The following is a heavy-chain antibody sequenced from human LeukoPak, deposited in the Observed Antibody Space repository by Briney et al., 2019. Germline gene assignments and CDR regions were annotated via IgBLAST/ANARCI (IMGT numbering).Heavy chain of an antibody. V-gene: IGHV1-2*02. D-gene: IGHD3-3*01. CDR2: INPNSGGT. Sequence: ASVKVSCKASGYTFTGYYMHWVRQAPGQGLEWMGWINPNSGGTNYAQKFQGRVTMTRDTSISTAYMELSRLRSDATAVYYCARPNYDFWSGYPNWFDPWGQGTLVTVSS. CDR1: GYTFTGYY. CDR3: ARPNYDFWSGYPNWFDP. J-gene: IGHJ5*02.